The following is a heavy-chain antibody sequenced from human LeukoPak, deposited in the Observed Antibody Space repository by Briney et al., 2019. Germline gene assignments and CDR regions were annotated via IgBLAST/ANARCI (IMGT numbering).Heavy chain of an antibody. V-gene: IGHV4-39*01. CDR3: ARGVVRGVISPYYFDY. D-gene: IGHD3-10*01. J-gene: IGHJ4*02. Sequence: SETLSLTCTVSGGSISSSSYYWGWIRQPPGKGLEWIGSIYYSGSTYYHPSLKSRVTISVDTSKNQFSLKLSSVTAADTAVYYCARGVVRGVISPYYFDYWGQGTLVTVSS. CDR1: GGSISSSSYY. CDR2: IYYSGST.